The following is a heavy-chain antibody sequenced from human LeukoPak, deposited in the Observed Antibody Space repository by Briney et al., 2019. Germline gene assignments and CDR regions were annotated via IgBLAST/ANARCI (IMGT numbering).Heavy chain of an antibody. D-gene: IGHD3-3*01. Sequence: ASVKVSCKASGYTFTSYDINWVRQATGQGLEWMGWINPNSGGTNYAQKFQGRVTMTRDTSISTAYMELSRLRSDDTAVYYCARDPQRHSLRFLEWLSIWGQGTLVTVSS. J-gene: IGHJ4*02. CDR1: GYTFTSYD. V-gene: IGHV1-2*02. CDR3: ARDPQRHSLRFLEWLSI. CDR2: INPNSGGT.